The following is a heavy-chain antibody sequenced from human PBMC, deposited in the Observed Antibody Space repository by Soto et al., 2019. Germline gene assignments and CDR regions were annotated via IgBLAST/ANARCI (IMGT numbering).Heavy chain of an antibody. CDR2: IIPILGIA. CDR1: GGTFSSYT. D-gene: IGHD2-2*01. V-gene: IGHV1-69*02. Sequence: QVQLVQSGAEVKKPGSSVKVSCKASGGTFSSYTISWVRQAPGQGLEWMGRIIPILGIANYAQKFQGRVTITADKSTSTAYMELSSLRSEDTAVYYCARGAGAAASEGGWFDPWGQGTLVTVSS. J-gene: IGHJ5*02. CDR3: ARGAGAAASEGGWFDP.